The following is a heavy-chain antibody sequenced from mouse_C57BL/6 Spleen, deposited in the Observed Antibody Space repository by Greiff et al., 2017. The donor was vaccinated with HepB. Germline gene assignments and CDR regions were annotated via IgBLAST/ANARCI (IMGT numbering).Heavy chain of an antibody. CDR1: GFTFSNYW. D-gene: IGHD4-1*01. V-gene: IGHV6-3*01. CDR2: IRLKSDNYAT. Sequence: EVKLMESGGGLVQPGGSMKLSCVASGFTFSNYWMNWVRQSPEQGLEWVAQIRLKSDNYATHYAESVKGRFTISRDDSKSSVYLQMNNLRAEYTGIYYCTADWAYFDYWGQGTTLTVSS. CDR3: TADWAYFDY. J-gene: IGHJ2*01.